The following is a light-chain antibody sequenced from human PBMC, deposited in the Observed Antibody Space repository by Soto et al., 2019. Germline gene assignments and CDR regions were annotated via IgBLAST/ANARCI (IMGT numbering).Light chain of an antibody. CDR1: QSVSSY. V-gene: IGKV3-11*01. Sequence: EIVLTQSPATLSLSPGERATLSCRASQSVSSYLNWYQQKPGQAPRLLIYDASNRATGIPARFSGSGSGTDFTLSISSLEPEDFAVYYCHQRSNWLWTFGQGTKVEIK. CDR2: DAS. CDR3: HQRSNWLWT. J-gene: IGKJ1*01.